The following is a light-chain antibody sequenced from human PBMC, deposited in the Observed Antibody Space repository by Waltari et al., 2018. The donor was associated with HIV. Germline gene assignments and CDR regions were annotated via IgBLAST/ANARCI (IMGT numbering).Light chain of an antibody. J-gene: IGLJ7*01. V-gene: IGLV3-25*03. Sequence: SYELTQPSSVSVSPGQTARITCSGDALPKQYAYWYHQEPGQAPVLVIYKDTERPSGIPERFSGSSSGTTVTLTISGVQAEDEGDYYCQSADSSGTYAVFGGGTQLTVL. CDR2: KDT. CDR1: ALPKQY. CDR3: QSADSSGTYAV.